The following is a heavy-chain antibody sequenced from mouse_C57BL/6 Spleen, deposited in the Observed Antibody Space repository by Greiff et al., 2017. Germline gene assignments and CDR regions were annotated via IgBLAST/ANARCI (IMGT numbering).Heavy chain of an antibody. D-gene: IGHD2-2*01. V-gene: IGHV1-55*01. CDR3: ARRGYEGDAMDY. Sequence: QVQLQQSGAELVKPGASVKMSCKASGYTFTSYWITWVKQRPGQGLEWIGDIYPGSGSTNYNEKFKSKATLTVDTSSSTAYMQLSSLTSEDSAVYYCARRGYEGDAMDYWGQGTSVTVSS. CDR2: IYPGSGST. J-gene: IGHJ4*01. CDR1: GYTFTSYW.